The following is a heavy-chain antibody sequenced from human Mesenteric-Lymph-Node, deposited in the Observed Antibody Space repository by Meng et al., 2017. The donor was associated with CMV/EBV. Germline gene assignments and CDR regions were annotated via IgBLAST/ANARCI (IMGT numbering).Heavy chain of an antibody. CDR3: ASPVIDGSGSYTFDY. CDR1: GCTFTYRY. CDR2: INAGNGNT. D-gene: IGHD3-10*01. J-gene: IGHJ4*02. V-gene: IGHV1-3*01. Sequence: SGCTFTYRYLHWVRQAPGQRLEWMGWINAGNGNTKYSQKFQGRVTITRDTSASTAYMELSSLRSEDTAVYYCASPVIDGSGSYTFDYWGQGTLVTVSS.